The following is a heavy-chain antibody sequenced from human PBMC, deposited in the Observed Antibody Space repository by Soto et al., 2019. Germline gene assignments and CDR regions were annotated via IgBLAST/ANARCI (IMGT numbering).Heavy chain of an antibody. Sequence: QVQLVQSGAEVKKPGAAVKVCCKASGYTFTNYGISWVRQAPGHGLEWMGWISAYNGNTNYAQKFQGRVTMTTDTSTSTAYMELRSLRSDDTAVYYCARAKSCSAGSCYDLDYWGQGTLVTVSS. CDR2: ISAYNGNT. V-gene: IGHV1-18*01. J-gene: IGHJ4*02. CDR1: GYTFTNYG. CDR3: ARAKSCSAGSCYDLDY. D-gene: IGHD2-15*01.